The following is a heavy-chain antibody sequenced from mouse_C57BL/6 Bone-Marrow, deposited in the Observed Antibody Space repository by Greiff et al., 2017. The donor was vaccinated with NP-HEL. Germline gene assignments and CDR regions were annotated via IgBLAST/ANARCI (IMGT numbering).Heavy chain of an antibody. J-gene: IGHJ1*03. Sequence: VQLQQSGPELVKPGASVKISCKASGYAFSSSWMNWVKQRPGKGLEWVGRIYPGDGDTNYNGKFKGEATLAADKSSRPAYLQPSSLTSEDSAVYFCARGIYYYGSSVYWYFDVWGTGTTVTVSS. D-gene: IGHD1-1*01. V-gene: IGHV1-82*01. CDR2: IYPGDGDT. CDR1: GYAFSSSW. CDR3: ARGIYYYGSSVYWYFDV.